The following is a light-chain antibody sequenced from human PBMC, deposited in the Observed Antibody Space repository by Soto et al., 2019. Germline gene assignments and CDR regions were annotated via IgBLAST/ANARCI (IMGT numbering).Light chain of an antibody. CDR1: QSVSSS. CDR3: QQYNDWPFT. CDR2: GAS. J-gene: IGKJ4*01. V-gene: IGKV3-15*01. Sequence: ESVLTQSPGTLSLSPGERATLSCRASQSVSSSFLAWYQQKPGQGPRLLIHGASTWATGIPASFSGSGSGAEFTLTISSLQSEDFAVYYCQQYNDWPFTFGGGTKVDIK.